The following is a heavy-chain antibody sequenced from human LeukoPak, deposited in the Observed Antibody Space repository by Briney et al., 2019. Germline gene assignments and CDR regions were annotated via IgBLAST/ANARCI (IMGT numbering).Heavy chain of an antibody. J-gene: IGHJ6*02. CDR2: ISYDGSNK. Sequence: GRSLRLSRAASGFTFSSYGMHWVRQAPGKGLEWVAVISYDGSNKYYADSVKGRFTISRDNSKNTLYLQMNSLRAEDTAVYYCAKDRTLLWFGVYYYYGMDVWGQGTTVTVSS. CDR3: AKDRTLLWFGVYYYYGMDV. CDR1: GFTFSSYG. D-gene: IGHD3-10*01. V-gene: IGHV3-30*18.